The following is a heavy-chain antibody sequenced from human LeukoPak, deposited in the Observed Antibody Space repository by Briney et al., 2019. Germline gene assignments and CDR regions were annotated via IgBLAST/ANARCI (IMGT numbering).Heavy chain of an antibody. J-gene: IGHJ4*02. CDR3: ATSTKAVRPDSWDS. CDR2: IYHSGST. D-gene: IGHD6-6*01. CDR1: GYSISSGNY. V-gene: IGHV4-38-2*02. Sequence: SETLSLTCTVSGYSISSGNYWGWIRQSPGKGLEWIGTIYHSGSTNYNPSLKSRVTMTIDTSKREVFLKLTSVTAADTSIYFCATSTKAVRPDSWDSWGQGTLVSVSS.